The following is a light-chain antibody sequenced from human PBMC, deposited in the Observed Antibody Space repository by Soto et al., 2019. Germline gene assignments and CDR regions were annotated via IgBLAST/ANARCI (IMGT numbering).Light chain of an antibody. Sequence: QSALTQPPSASGTPGQRVIISCSGSTSNIGSNYVYWFQQVPGTAPRLLIGRNNQRPSWVPDRFSGSKSGTSASLAISGLRSEDEADYYCATWDDSLIFGGGTKLTVL. CDR1: TSNIGSNY. CDR2: RNN. J-gene: IGLJ2*01. V-gene: IGLV1-47*01. CDR3: ATWDDSLI.